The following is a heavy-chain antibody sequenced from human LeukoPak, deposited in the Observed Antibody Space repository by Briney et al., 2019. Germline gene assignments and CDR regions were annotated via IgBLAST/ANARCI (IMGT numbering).Heavy chain of an antibody. CDR3: ARSIAAAGTWWFDP. Sequence: ASVKVSCKASGYTFTSYGISWVRQAPGQELEWMGWISAYNGNTNYAHKLQGRVTMTTDTSTSTAYMELRSLRSDDTAVYYCARSIAAAGTWWFDPWGQGTLVTVSS. CDR1: GYTFTSYG. J-gene: IGHJ5*02. D-gene: IGHD6-13*01. CDR2: ISAYNGNT. V-gene: IGHV1-18*04.